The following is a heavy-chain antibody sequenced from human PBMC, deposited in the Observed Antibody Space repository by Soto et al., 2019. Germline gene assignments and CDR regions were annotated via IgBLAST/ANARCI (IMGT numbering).Heavy chain of an antibody. CDR1: GGSVSSDTHY. D-gene: IGHD2-2*02. CDR2: IYSSGST. CDR3: ARFVRSCSGTTCYTRADV. Sequence: SETLSLTCTVSGGSVSSDTHYWSWIRQPSGKRLEWIGFIYSSGSTNYNPSLKSRVTMSVDTSKNQFSLKLRSVIVADTAVYHCARFVRSCSGTTCYTRADVWGQGTTVTVSS. J-gene: IGHJ6*02. V-gene: IGHV4-61*10.